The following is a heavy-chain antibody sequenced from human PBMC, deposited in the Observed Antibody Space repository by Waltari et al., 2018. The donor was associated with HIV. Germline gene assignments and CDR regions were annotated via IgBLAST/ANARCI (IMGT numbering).Heavy chain of an antibody. Sequence: QLQLQESGPGLVKPSETLSLTCTVSGGSISSSSYYWGWIRQPPGKGLEWIGSIYYSGSTYYNPSLKSRVTISVDTSKNQFSLKLSSVTAADTAVYYCVGTLADYGGNSGTFSFDYWGQGTLVTVSS. J-gene: IGHJ4*02. CDR2: IYYSGST. CDR1: GGSISSSSYY. V-gene: IGHV4-39*01. D-gene: IGHD4-17*01. CDR3: VGTLADYGGNSGTFSFDY.